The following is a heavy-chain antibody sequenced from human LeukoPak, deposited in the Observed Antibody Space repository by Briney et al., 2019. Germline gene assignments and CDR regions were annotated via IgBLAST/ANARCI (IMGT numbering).Heavy chain of an antibody. J-gene: IGHJ4*02. CDR3: AKVVAAHYYFDY. D-gene: IGHD6-6*01. CDR2: VSSSGFST. V-gene: IGHV3-23*01. Sequence: PGGSLTLSCAVSGFTFNEYVMSWVRQAPGSSLEWVSAVSSSGFSTYYADSVKGRFTISRDNSKNTLYLQMNSLRAEDTAVYYCAKVVAAHYYFDYWGQGTLVTVSS. CDR1: GFTFNEYV.